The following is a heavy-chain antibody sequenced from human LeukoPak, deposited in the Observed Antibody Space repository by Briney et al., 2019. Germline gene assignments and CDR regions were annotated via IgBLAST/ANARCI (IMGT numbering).Heavy chain of an antibody. CDR2: ISSSGSTI. D-gene: IGHD6-19*01. CDR1: GFTFSDYY. CDR3: ARDRNWFSSGWSFDY. V-gene: IGHV3-11*01. Sequence: PGGSLRLSCAVSGFTFSDYYMSWIRQAPGEGLEWVSYISSSGSTIYYADSVKGRFTISRDNAKNSLYLQMNSLRAEDTAMYYCARDRNWFSSGWSFDYWGQGTLVTVSS. J-gene: IGHJ4*02.